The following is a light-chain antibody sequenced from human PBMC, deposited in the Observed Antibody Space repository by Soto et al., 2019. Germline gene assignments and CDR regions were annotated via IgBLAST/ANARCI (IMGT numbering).Light chain of an antibody. Sequence: QAVVTQEPSLTVSPGGTVTLTCASSIGAVTRGYYPSWFQQKPGQAPRPLIYDTDNKFSWTPGRFSGSLLGGKAALTLSGVQPDDEADYYCLLYYRGSVYVFGSGTKVTVL. V-gene: IGLV7-43*01. CDR2: DTD. CDR1: IGAVTRGYY. CDR3: LLYYRGSVYV. J-gene: IGLJ1*01.